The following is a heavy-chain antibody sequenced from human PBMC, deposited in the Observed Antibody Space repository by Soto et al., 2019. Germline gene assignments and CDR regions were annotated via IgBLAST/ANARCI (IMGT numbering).Heavy chain of an antibody. V-gene: IGHV1-69*13. D-gene: IGHD5-12*01. Sequence: SVKVSCKASGGTFSSYAISWVRQAPGQGLEWMGGIIPIFGTANYAQKFQGRVTITADESTSTAYMELSSLRSEDTAVYYCARVARDGYTQRLAYWGQGTLVTVSS. J-gene: IGHJ4*02. CDR1: GGTFSSYA. CDR3: ARVARDGYTQRLAY. CDR2: IIPIFGTA.